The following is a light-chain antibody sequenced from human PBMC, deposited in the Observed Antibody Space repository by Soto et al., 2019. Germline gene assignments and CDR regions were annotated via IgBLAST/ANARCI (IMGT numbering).Light chain of an antibody. CDR2: EGS. Sequence: QSVLTQPASVSGSPGQSITISCTGTSSDVGTYNLVSWYQHHPGKAPKLMIYEGSKRPSGVSNRFSGSKSGNTASLTISGLQAEDEADYYCCSHALSSTFVVFGGGTKLTVL. CDR3: CSHALSSTFVV. V-gene: IGLV2-23*01. J-gene: IGLJ2*01. CDR1: SSDVGTYNL.